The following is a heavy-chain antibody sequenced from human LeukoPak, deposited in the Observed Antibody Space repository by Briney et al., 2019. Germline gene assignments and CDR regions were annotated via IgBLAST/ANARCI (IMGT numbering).Heavy chain of an antibody. CDR2: ILYDGSNK. D-gene: IGHD6-13*01. Sequence: GGSLRLSCAASGFTFSSYGMHWVRQAPGKGLEWVAFILYDGSNKYYADSVKGRFTISRDNAKNSLSLQMNSLRAEDTAVYYCARDRETWGSSSWYELGYWGQGTLVTVSS. V-gene: IGHV3-30*02. J-gene: IGHJ4*02. CDR3: ARDRETWGSSSWYELGY. CDR1: GFTFSSYG.